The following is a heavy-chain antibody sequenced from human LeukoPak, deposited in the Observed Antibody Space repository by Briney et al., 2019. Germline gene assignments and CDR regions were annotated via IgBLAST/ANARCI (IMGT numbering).Heavy chain of an antibody. V-gene: IGHV3-23*01. J-gene: IGHJ3*02. CDR1: GFTFSSYA. D-gene: IGHD1-26*01. CDR3: AKDSGIVGATDAFDI. CDR2: ISGSGGST. Sequence: GGSLRLSCAASGFTFSSYAMSWVRQAPGEGLEWVSAISGSGGSTHYADSVKGRFTISRDNSKNTLYLQMNSLRAEDTAVYYCAKDSGIVGATDAFDIWGQGTMVTVSS.